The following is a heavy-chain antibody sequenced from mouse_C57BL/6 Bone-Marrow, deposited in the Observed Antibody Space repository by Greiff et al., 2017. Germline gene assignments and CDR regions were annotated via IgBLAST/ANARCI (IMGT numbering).Heavy chain of an antibody. J-gene: IGHJ1*03. D-gene: IGHD1-1*01. V-gene: IGHV1-19*01. Sequence: VQLQQSGPVLVKPGASVTMSCKASGYTFTDYYMNWVKQSHGKSLEWIGVINPYNGGTSYNQKFKGKATLTVDKSSSTAYMELNSLTSEDSAVYYCARWGKRGGYYGSSYDWYFDVWGTGTTVTVSS. CDR2: INPYNGGT. CDR1: GYTFTDYY. CDR3: ARWGKRGGYYGSSYDWYFDV.